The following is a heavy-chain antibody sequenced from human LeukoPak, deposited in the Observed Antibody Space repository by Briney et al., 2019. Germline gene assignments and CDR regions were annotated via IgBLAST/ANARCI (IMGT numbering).Heavy chain of an antibody. CDR1: GYNFPIYW. J-gene: IGHJ6*03. Sequence: GESLKISRQGSGYNFPIYWIGWVRQMPGQGLEWMGIIYPDDSNTIYGPSFQGQVTISADKSINIAYLEWSSLKASDTAIYYCARQGAAGKYYYYYMDVWGKGTTVTVSS. D-gene: IGHD6-13*01. CDR2: IYPDDSNT. CDR3: ARQGAAGKYYYYYMDV. V-gene: IGHV5-51*01.